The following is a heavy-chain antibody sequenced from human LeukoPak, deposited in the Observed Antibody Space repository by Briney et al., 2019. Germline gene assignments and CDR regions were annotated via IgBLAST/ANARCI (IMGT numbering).Heavy chain of an antibody. CDR3: ARGSLPAAILQGDAFDI. CDR1: GGSISSYY. Sequence: ASETLSLTCTVSGGSISSYYWSWIRQPAGKGLEWIGRIYTSGSTNCNPSLKSRVTMSVDTSKNQFSLKLSSVTAADTAVYYCARGSLPAAILQGDAFDIWGQGTMVTVSS. CDR2: IYTSGST. V-gene: IGHV4-4*07. J-gene: IGHJ3*02. D-gene: IGHD2-2*01.